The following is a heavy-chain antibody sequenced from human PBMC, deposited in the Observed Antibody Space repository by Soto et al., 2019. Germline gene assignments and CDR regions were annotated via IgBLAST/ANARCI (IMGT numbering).Heavy chain of an antibody. CDR3: ARNPIRYYDFWSGPTEASDY. V-gene: IGHV4-30-4*01. J-gene: IGHJ4*02. CDR1: GGSISSGDYY. D-gene: IGHD3-3*01. CDR2: IYYSGST. Sequence: NPSETLSLTCTVSGGSISSGDYYWSWIRQPPGKGLEWIGYIYYSGSTYYNPSLKSRVTISVDTSKNQFSLKLSSVTAADTAVYYCARNPIRYYDFWSGPTEASDYWGQGTLVTVSS.